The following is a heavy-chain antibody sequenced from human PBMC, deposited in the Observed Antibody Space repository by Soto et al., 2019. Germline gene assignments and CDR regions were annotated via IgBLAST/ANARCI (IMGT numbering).Heavy chain of an antibody. J-gene: IGHJ6*03. V-gene: IGHV4-59*01. CDR1: GGSISRYY. CDR3: ARASGRAEWLLVQKYYYYMDV. D-gene: IGHD3-3*01. CDR2: IYYSGST. Sequence: QVQLQESGPGLVKPSETLSLTCTVSGGSISRYYWSWIRQPPGKGLEWIGYIYYSGSTNYNPSLKSRVTISVDTSKNQFSLKLSSVTAADTAVYYCARASGRAEWLLVQKYYYYMDVWGKGTTVTVSS.